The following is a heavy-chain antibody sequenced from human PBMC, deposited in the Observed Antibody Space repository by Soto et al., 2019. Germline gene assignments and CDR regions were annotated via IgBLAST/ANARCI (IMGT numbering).Heavy chain of an antibody. Sequence: EVQLVESGGGLVQPGGSLRLSCAASGFTVSSNYMSWVRQAPGKGLEWVSLIYSGGSTYYADSVKGRFTISRDNSKNTLYLQMNSLRAEDTAVYYCASVRYTSGQSLDYWGQGTLVTVSS. D-gene: IGHD6-19*01. CDR2: IYSGGST. CDR3: ASVRYTSGQSLDY. CDR1: GFTVSSNY. J-gene: IGHJ4*02. V-gene: IGHV3-66*01.